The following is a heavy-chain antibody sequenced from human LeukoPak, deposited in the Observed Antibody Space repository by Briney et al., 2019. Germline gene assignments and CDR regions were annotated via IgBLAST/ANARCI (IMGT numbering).Heavy chain of an antibody. D-gene: IGHD4-11*01. CDR2: ISGSGGST. CDR1: GFAFSRND. Sequence: GGSLRLSCAASGFAFSRNDMSWVRQAPGKGLEWVSAISGSGGSTYYADSVKGRFTISRDNSKNTLYLQMNSLRAEDTAVYYCARDPAPYSPYYFDYWGQGTLVTVSS. CDR3: ARDPAPYSPYYFDY. J-gene: IGHJ4*02. V-gene: IGHV3-23*01.